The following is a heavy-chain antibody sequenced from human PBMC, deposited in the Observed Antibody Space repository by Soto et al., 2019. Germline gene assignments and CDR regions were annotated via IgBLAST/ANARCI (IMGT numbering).Heavy chain of an antibody. D-gene: IGHD5-12*01. CDR1: GFTFRSYA. Sequence: QEQLVESGGGVVQAGGSLRLSCAASGFTFRSYAMHWVRQAPGEGLQWVASISYLGGHERYSDSVKGRFAISRETSKNTLYRQMDSLRVGDTAVFYCARGPYDNDAFDVWGQGTMVTVSS. J-gene: IGHJ3*01. V-gene: IGHV3-33*05. CDR2: ISYLGGHE. CDR3: ARGPYDNDAFDV.